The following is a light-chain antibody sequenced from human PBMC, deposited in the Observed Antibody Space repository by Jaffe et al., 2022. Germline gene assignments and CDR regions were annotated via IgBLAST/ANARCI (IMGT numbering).Light chain of an antibody. CDR3: MQTLQAPSYT. CDR1: QSLLYFNGYNY. V-gene: IGKV2-28*01. CDR2: LGS. Sequence: DYVMTQSPLSLPVTPGESASISCRSSQSLLYFNGYNYLDWYLQKPGQSPQLLIYLGSNRASGVPDRFSGSGSGTDFTLKISRVEAEDVGIYYCMQTLQAPSYTFGQGTKLEIK. J-gene: IGKJ2*01.